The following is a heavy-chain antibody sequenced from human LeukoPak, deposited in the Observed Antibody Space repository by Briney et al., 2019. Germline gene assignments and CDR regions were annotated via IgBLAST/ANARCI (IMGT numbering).Heavy chain of an antibody. D-gene: IGHD2-15*01. CDR1: GFTFSSYG. J-gene: IGHJ4*02. V-gene: IGHV3-23*01. Sequence: PGGSLRLSCAASGFTFSSYGMTWVRQARGKGLEGVSGISGSGGSTYYEDSVKGRFTISRDNSKNTLYLQMNSLRAEDTTVYYCAKKSGGTCYSHLDYWGQGTLVTVSS. CDR2: ISGSGGST. CDR3: AKKSGGTCYSHLDY.